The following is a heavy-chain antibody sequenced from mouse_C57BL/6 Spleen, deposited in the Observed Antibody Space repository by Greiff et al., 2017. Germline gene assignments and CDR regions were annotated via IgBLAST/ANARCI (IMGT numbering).Heavy chain of an antibody. CDR3: ARHDCGSSYGYFDV. CDR2: ISSCGSYT. J-gene: IGHJ1*03. V-gene: IGHV5-6*02. D-gene: IGHD1-1*01. CDR1: GFTFTSYG. Sequence: DVMLVESGGDLVKPGGSLKLSCAASGFTFTSYGMSWVRQTPDKRLEWVATISSCGSYTYYPDSVKGRFTISRDNSKNTLSLQMSILKSEDTAMYACARHDCGSSYGYFDVWGTGTTLTVSS.